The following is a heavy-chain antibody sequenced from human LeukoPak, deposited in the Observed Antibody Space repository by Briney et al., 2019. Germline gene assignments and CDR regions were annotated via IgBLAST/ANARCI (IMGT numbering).Heavy chain of an antibody. CDR1: GGSISSSSYY. CDR3: ARQLGYCSSTSCYADKVDY. V-gene: IGHV4-39*01. J-gene: IGHJ4*02. CDR2: IYYSGST. D-gene: IGHD2-2*01. Sequence: PSETLSLTCTVSGGSISSSSYYWGWIRQPPGKGLEWIGIIYYSGSTYYNPSLTSRVTISVDTSKNQFSLKLSSVTAADTAVYYCARQLGYCSSTSCYADKVDYWGQGTLVTVSS.